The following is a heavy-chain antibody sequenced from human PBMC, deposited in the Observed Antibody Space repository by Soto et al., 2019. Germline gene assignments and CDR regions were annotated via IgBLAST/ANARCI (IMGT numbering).Heavy chain of an antibody. CDR3: ARDGYAYGSGSFLAT. D-gene: IGHD3-10*01. J-gene: IGHJ4*02. CDR2: IVPILGVP. CDR1: GDTFTTYP. V-gene: IGHV1-69*04. Sequence: QVQLVQSGAEVKKPGSSVKISCKASGDTFTTYPITWVRQAPGQGLEWMGRIVPILGVPNSAQKFQGRLTLLADKTTTTAYMELSSLRATDTAFYYCARDGYAYGSGSFLATWGQGTLVIVSS.